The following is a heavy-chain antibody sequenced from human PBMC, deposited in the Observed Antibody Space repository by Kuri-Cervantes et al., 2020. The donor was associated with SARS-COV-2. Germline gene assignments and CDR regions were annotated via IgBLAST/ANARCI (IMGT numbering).Heavy chain of an antibody. CDR3: ARAIYCSSTSCSYYFDY. J-gene: IGHJ4*02. Sequence: SETLSLTCTVSGYSISSGYYWGWIRQPPGKGLEWMGSIYHSGSTYYNPSLKSRVTISVDTSKNQFSLKLSSVTAADTAVYYCARAIYCSSTSCSYYFDYWGQGTLVTVSS. CDR2: IYHSGST. V-gene: IGHV4-38-2*02. CDR1: GYSISSGYY. D-gene: IGHD2-2*01.